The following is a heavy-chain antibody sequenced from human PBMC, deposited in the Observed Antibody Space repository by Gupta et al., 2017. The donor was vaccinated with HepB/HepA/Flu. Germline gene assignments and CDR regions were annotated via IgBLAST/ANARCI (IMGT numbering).Heavy chain of an antibody. D-gene: IGHD5-18*01. J-gene: IGHJ4*02. V-gene: IGHV3-30-3*01. CDR3: ARDQVVGGYSYGSYFDY. Sequence: QVQLVESGGGVVQPGRSLRLSCAASGFTFSSYAMHWVRQAPGKGLEWVAVISYDGSNKYYADSVKGRFTISRDNSKNTLYLQMNSLRAEDTAVYYCARDQVVGGYSYGSYFDYWGQGTLVTVSS. CDR2: ISYDGSNK. CDR1: GFTFSSYA.